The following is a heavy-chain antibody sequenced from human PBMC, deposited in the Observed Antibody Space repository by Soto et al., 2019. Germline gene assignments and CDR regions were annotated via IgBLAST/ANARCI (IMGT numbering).Heavy chain of an antibody. CDR3: ASQPIYXTNGVCSTYYSYYGMDV. Sequence: ASVKVSCKVSGYTFTSYGISWVRQAPGQGLEWMGWISAYNGNTNRAQKLQGRVTMTTDTSTSTAYMELRSLRSDHTAVYYCASQPIYXTNGVCSTYYSYYGMDVWGQGTTVTVSS. V-gene: IGHV1-18*04. CDR2: ISAYNGNT. J-gene: IGHJ6*02. D-gene: IGHD2-8*01. CDR1: GYTFTSYG.